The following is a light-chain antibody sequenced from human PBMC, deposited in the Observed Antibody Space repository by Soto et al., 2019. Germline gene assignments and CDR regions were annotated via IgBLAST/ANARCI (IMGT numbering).Light chain of an antibody. V-gene: IGLV4-69*01. CDR2: LNSDGSH. Sequence: QSVLTQSPSASASLGASVKLTCTLSSGHSAYAIAWHQQQPEKGPRYLMKLNSDGSHTKGDGIPDRFSGSSSEAERHLTISSLQSEDEADYYCQTWGTAIHDVVFGGGTKLTVL. CDR3: QTWGTAIHDVV. CDR1: SGHSAYA. J-gene: IGLJ2*01.